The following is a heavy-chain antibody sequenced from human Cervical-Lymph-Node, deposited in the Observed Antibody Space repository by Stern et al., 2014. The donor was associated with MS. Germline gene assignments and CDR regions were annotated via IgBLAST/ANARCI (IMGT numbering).Heavy chain of an antibody. Sequence: VQLVESGGGVVQPGRSLRLSCAASGFTFSGYGMHWVRQAPGKGLDWLAVIWYDGSKKYYADSVKGRFTISRDNSKNTLHLEMNSLRVEDTAVYYCARGRGGNYGGNSGHFDYWGQGTLVTVSS. D-gene: IGHD4-23*01. CDR1: GFTFSGYG. CDR2: IWYDGSKK. V-gene: IGHV3-33*01. CDR3: ARGRGGNYGGNSGHFDY. J-gene: IGHJ4*02.